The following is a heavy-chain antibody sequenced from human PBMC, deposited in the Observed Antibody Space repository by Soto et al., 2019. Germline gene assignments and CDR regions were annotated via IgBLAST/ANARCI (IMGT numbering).Heavy chain of an antibody. J-gene: IGHJ4*02. CDR2: IVVGSGNT. CDR3: ARVSGYEWDYFDY. D-gene: IGHD5-12*01. CDR1: GFTFNSSA. V-gene: IGHV1-58*01. Sequence: GASVKVSCKASGFTFNSSAVQWVRQARGQRLEWIGWIVVGSGNTNYAQKFQERVTITRDMSTSTAYMELRSLRSDDTAVYYCARVSGYEWDYFDYWGQGTLVTVSS.